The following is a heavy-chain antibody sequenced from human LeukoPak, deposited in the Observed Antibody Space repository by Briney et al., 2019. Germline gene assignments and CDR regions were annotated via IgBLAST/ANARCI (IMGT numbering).Heavy chain of an antibody. J-gene: IGHJ4*02. V-gene: IGHV1-18*04. D-gene: IGHD1-26*01. Sequence: ASVKVSCKASGYTFTGYYMHWVRQAPGQGLEWMGWISAYNGNTNYAQKLQGRVTMTTDTSTSTAYMELRSLRSDDTAVYYCARELSSVGATTEFDYWGQGTLVTVSS. CDR1: GYTFTGYY. CDR3: ARELSSVGATTEFDY. CDR2: ISAYNGNT.